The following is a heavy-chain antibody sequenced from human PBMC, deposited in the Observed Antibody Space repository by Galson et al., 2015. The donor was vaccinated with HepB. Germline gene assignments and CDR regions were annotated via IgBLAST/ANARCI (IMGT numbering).Heavy chain of an antibody. J-gene: IGHJ4*02. CDR3: ARRERVRGDDY. D-gene: IGHD3-10*01. CDR2: IYHSGST. CDR1: GYSISSGYY. Sequence: SETLSLTCTVSGYSISSGYYWGWIRQPPGKGLEWIGSIYHSGSTYYNPSLKSRVTISVDTSKNQFSLKLSSVTAADTAVYYCARRERVRGDDYWGQGTLVTVSS. V-gene: IGHV4-38-2*02.